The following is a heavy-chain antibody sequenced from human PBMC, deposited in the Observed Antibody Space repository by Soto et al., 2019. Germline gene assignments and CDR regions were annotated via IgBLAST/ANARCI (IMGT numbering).Heavy chain of an antibody. Sequence: SQTLSLTCAISGDSVSSNSTAWNWIRQSPSRGLEWLGRTYYRSKWYNDYAVSVKSRITINPDTSKNQFSLQLNSVTPEATAVYYCARVGPELADSYYFDYWGQGTLVTVSS. D-gene: IGHD6-6*01. CDR1: GDSVSSNSTA. CDR3: ARVGPELADSYYFDY. V-gene: IGHV6-1*01. CDR2: TYYRSKWYN. J-gene: IGHJ4*02.